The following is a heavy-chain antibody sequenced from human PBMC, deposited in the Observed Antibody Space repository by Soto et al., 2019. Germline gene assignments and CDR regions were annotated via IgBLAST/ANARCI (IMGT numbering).Heavy chain of an antibody. J-gene: IGHJ4*02. V-gene: IGHV3-23*01. CDR2: ISCCGGSA. Sequence: EVQLLESGGGVVPPGGSLRLSCVASGFNFKKFAMAWVRQAAGEGLEWVSGISCCGGSASYADSVKGRFSIARDDSKNTVSLQLNSLRVEDTAQYYCAKADGQQWLIPHLDNWGQGTLVTVS. CDR1: GFNFKKFA. CDR3: AKADGQQWLIPHLDN. D-gene: IGHD6-19*01.